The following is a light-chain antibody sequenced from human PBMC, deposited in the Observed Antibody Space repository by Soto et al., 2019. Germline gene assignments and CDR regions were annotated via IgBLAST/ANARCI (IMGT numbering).Light chain of an antibody. CDR2: KAS. V-gene: IGKV1-5*03. CDR3: QQCYMGWT. J-gene: IGKJ1*01. Sequence: DIQMTQSPSTLSASVGDRVTITCRASQSVSVWLAWYQQKPGKVPKLLIYKASNLESGVPSRFSGIGSGTEFTLSISSLQPEDFGTYYCQQCYMGWTFGQGTKVDIK. CDR1: QSVSVW.